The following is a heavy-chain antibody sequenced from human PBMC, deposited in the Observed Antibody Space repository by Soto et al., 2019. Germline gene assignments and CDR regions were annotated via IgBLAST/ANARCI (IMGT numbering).Heavy chain of an antibody. D-gene: IGHD2-15*01. CDR3: ARVYCSGGSCPFYYFDY. V-gene: IGHV4-34*01. CDR1: GGSFSGYY. J-gene: IGHJ4*02. CDR2: INHSGST. Sequence: QVQLQQWGAGLLKPSETLSLTCAVYGGSFSGYYWSWIRQPPGKGLEWIGEINHSGSTNYNPSLKSRVTISVDTSKNQFSLKLSSVTAADTAVYYWARVYCSGGSCPFYYFDYWGQGTLVTVSS.